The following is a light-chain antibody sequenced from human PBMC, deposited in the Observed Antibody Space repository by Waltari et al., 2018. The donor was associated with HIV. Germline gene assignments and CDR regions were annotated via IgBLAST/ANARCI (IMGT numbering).Light chain of an antibody. Sequence: LMRSRGILSLSLGDRASLSCPPNNQITNNFLAWYRHQPGQAPQLLMYGASRRAAAIPNRFIGSGSETDVTLFISTLEPEDFAVYYCQDYNTSPYTFSGGTRVE. V-gene: IGKV3-20*01. CDR1: NQITNNF. CDR3: QDYNTSPYT. J-gene: IGKJ4*01. CDR2: GAS.